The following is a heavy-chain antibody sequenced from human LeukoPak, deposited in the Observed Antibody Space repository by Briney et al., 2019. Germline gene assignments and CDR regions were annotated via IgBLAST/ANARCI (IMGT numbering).Heavy chain of an antibody. J-gene: IGHJ4*02. CDR1: GFSFSTYT. D-gene: IGHD4-17*01. Sequence: GGSLRLSCAASGFSFSTYTMNWVRQAPGKGLEWVSAINGRGDSTFYADSVKGQFTISRDNSKSTVYLQMNSLRADDTSVYYCAKERQTGDYFTSDFWGQGTLVTVSS. V-gene: IGHV3-23*01. CDR3: AKERQTGDYFTSDF. CDR2: INGRGDST.